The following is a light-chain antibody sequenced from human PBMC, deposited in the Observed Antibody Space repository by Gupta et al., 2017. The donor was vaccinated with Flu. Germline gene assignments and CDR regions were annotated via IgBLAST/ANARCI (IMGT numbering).Light chain of an antibody. V-gene: IGLV1-47*01. CDR2: KSN. CDR1: SSNIASHS. J-gene: IGLJ3*02. CDR3: ATWDDSRSGRV. Sequence: QSVLTQPPSASGTPGQRVTISCSGSSSNIASHSVYWYQQLPGTAPKLLIYKSNQRPSGVPERFSGSKSGTSAALAINGLRAEDEADYYCATWDDSRSGRVFGGGTKLTVL.